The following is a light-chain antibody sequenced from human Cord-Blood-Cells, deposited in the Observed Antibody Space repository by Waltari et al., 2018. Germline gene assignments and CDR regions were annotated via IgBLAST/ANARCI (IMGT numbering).Light chain of an antibody. CDR2: DVS. Sequence: QSALTQPRSVSGSPGQSVTISCTGTSSDAGGYNYVSCYQQHPGKAPKLMIYDVSKRPSGVPDRFSGSKSGNTASLTISGLQAEDEADYYCCSYAGSYTVVFGGGTKLTVL. CDR3: CSYAGSYTVV. V-gene: IGLV2-11*01. CDR1: SSDAGGYNY. J-gene: IGLJ2*01.